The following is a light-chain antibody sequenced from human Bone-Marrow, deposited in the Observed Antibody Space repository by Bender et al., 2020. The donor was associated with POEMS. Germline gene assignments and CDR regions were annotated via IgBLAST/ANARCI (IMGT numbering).Light chain of an antibody. Sequence: QSALTQPPSASGSLGQSVTISCTGTSSDVGGYNHVSWYRQHPGKAPQPLIYDVTKRPSGVPDRFSGSKSGNTASLTVSGLQTEDEGQYYCQSHDSSLSEYVFGPGTKVIVL. V-gene: IGLV2-8*01. J-gene: IGLJ1*01. CDR2: DVT. CDR1: SSDVGGYNH. CDR3: QSHDSSLSEYV.